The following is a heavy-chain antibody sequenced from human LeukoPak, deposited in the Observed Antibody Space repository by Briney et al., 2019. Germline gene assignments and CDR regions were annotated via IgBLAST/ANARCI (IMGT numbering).Heavy chain of an antibody. CDR3: ARLQETGTTMFDY. V-gene: IGHV3-7*01. D-gene: IGHD1-1*01. CDR1: GFTFSSYW. J-gene: IGHJ4*02. CDR2: IKQDGSEK. Sequence: GGSLRLSCAASGFTFSSYWMSWVRQAPGKGLEWVANIKQDGSEKYYVDSVKGRFTISRDNAKNSLYLQMNSLRAEDTAVYYCARLQETGTTMFDYWGQGTLVTVSS.